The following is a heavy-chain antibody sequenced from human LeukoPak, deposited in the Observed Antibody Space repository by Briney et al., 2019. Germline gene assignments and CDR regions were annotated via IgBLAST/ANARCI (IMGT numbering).Heavy chain of an antibody. CDR1: GFTFSSYG. V-gene: IGHV3-30*03. D-gene: IGHD5-12*01. CDR3: AGGRLVATSKAVAIDY. CDR2: ISYDGSNK. J-gene: IGHJ4*02. Sequence: GGSLRLSCAASGFTFSSYGMHWVRQAPGKGLEWVAVISYDGSNKYYADSVKGRFTISRDNAKNTLYPQMNNLRADDTAVYYCAGGRLVATSKAVAIDYWGQGTLVTVSS.